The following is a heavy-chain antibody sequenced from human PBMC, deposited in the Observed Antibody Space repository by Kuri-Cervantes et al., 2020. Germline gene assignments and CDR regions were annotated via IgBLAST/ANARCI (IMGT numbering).Heavy chain of an antibody. V-gene: IGHV1-3*02. J-gene: IGHJ4*02. Sequence: ASVQVSCKASGYAFTGYYMHWVRQAPGQRLEWMGWSNAGNGNTKYSQEFQGRVTITRDTSASTAYMELSSLRSEDTAVYYCANFGHPFPSSTTVARDYWGQGTLVTVSS. D-gene: IGHD4-17*01. CDR2: SNAGNGNT. CDR1: GYAFTGYY. CDR3: ANFGHPFPSSTTVARDY.